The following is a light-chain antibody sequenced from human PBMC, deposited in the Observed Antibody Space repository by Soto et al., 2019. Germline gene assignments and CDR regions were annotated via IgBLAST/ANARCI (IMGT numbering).Light chain of an antibody. CDR1: QSVSSTY. V-gene: IGKV3-11*01. CDR2: GAS. Sequence: EIVLSQSPGTLSLSPGERATLSCRASQSVSSTYLAWYQQQPGQAPRLLIYGASNRATGIPARFSGSGSGTDFTLTISSLEPEDFAVYYCQQRSSWPPWTFGQGTKVDI. CDR3: QQRSSWPPWT. J-gene: IGKJ1*01.